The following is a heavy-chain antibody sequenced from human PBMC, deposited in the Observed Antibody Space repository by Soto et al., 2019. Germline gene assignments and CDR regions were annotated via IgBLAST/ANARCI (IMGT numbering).Heavy chain of an antibody. CDR3: ARDSTDFHVDVATRFDY. Sequence: RASVKVSCKASGYTFTGYYMHWVRQAPGQGLEWMGWINPNSGGTNYAQKFQGRVTMTRDTSISTAYMELSRLRSDDTAVYYCARDSTDFHVDVATRFDYWGQGSLVTVSS. D-gene: IGHD5-12*01. CDR1: GYTFTGYY. V-gene: IGHV1-2*02. CDR2: INPNSGGT. J-gene: IGHJ4*02.